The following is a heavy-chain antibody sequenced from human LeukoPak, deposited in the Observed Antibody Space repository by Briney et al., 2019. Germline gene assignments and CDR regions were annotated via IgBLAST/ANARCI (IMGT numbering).Heavy chain of an antibody. CDR1: GFTLSIYW. V-gene: IGHV3-7*05. CDR3: ARILAFSGSWGYFDY. D-gene: IGHD6-13*01. J-gene: IGHJ4*02. CDR2: IKRDGDEN. Sequence: GGSLTHSCEASGFTLSIYWMSSVRPAPGKGLEWLAHIKRDGDENFYVESVKGRVTIPRDVANNSLYLQMNGLRAEDTAVYYCARILAFSGSWGYFDYWGQGALVTVSS.